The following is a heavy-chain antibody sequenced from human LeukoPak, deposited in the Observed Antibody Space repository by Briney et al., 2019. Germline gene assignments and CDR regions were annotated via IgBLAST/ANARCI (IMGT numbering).Heavy chain of an antibody. V-gene: IGHV4-34*01. D-gene: IGHD6-6*01. CDR1: GGSFSGYY. CDR2: IDHSGST. Sequence: SETLSLTCAVYGGSFSGYYWSWIRQPPGKGLEWIGEIDHSGSTNYNPSLKCRVTISVDTSKNQFSLKLSSVTAADTAVYYCAGNIAARLDYWGQGTLVTVSS. CDR3: AGNIAARLDY. J-gene: IGHJ4*02.